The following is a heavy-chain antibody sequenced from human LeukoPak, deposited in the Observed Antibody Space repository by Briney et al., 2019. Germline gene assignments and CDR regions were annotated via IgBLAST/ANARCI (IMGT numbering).Heavy chain of an antibody. J-gene: IGHJ2*01. CDR3: AKDRTVGASYWYFDL. Sequence: GGSLRLSCAASGFTFSSYSMNWVRRAPGKGPEWVSGLNSNGAVTYYADFVKGRFTISRDSSKNTLFLQMNTLRAEDTAIYYCAKDRTVGASYWYFDLWGRGTLVTVSS. V-gene: IGHV3-23*01. CDR1: GFTFSSYS. D-gene: IGHD1-26*01. CDR2: LNSNGAVT.